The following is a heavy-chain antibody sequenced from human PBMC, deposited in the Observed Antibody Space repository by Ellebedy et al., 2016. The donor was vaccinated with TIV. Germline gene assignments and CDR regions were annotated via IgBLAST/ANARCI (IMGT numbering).Heavy chain of an antibody. J-gene: IGHJ4*02. Sequence: GGSLRLSCATPGFTFSNYWMTWVRQAPGKGLEWVANIKQDGSEKYYVDSVKGRFSISRDNAKNSLYVQMNSLTDEDTAVYYCARDQWLGRAYYFDSWGQGTLVTVSS. CDR2: IKQDGSEK. D-gene: IGHD6-19*01. CDR3: ARDQWLGRAYYFDS. CDR1: GFTFSNYW. V-gene: IGHV3-7*01.